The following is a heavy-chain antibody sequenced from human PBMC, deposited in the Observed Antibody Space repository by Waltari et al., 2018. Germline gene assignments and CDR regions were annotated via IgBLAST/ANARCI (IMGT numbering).Heavy chain of an antibody. D-gene: IGHD6-6*01. CDR3: ARALGFSSSSGRIDS. Sequence: QVQLQQWGAGLLKPSETLSLTCAVYGGSFSGYYWSWIRQPPGKGLAGIGEINHSGSANYSPALSSRVTISVDTSKNQFSLKLSSVTAADTAVYYCARALGFSSSSGRIDSWGQGTLVTVSS. CDR2: INHSGSA. V-gene: IGHV4-34*01. J-gene: IGHJ4*02. CDR1: GGSFSGYY.